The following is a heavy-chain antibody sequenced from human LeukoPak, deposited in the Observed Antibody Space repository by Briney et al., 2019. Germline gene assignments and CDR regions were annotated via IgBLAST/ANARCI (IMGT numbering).Heavy chain of an antibody. J-gene: IGHJ4*02. CDR1: GGSISSYY. D-gene: IGHD2-21*01. V-gene: IGHV4-59*01. CDR3: ARGLPGINYYFDY. Sequence: SETLSFTCTVSGGSISSYYWSWIRQPPGKGLEWIGYINHSGSTDCNPSLKNRVTISVDTSKNQLSLKLSSVTAADTAVYYCARGLPGINYYFDYWGQGTLVTVSS. CDR2: INHSGST.